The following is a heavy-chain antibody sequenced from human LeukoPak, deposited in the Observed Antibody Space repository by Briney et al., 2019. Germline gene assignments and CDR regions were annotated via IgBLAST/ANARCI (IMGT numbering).Heavy chain of an antibody. CDR2: IYTSGST. D-gene: IGHD3-9*01. J-gene: IGHJ3*02. CDR1: GGSISSGSYY. Sequence: SETLSLTCTVSGGSISSGSYYWSWIRQPAGKGLEWIGRIYTSGSTNYNPSLKSRVTISVDTSKNQFSLKLSSVTAADTAFYYCARRGSIFEDSEWRTAFDIWGQGTMVIVSS. CDR3: ARRGSIFEDSEWRTAFDI. V-gene: IGHV4-61*02.